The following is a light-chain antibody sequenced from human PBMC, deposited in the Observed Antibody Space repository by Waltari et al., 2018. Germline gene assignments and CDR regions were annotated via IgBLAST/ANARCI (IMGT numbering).Light chain of an antibody. CDR1: ETILFNSNNKNY. Sequence: DIVMTQSPDSLAVPLGERATINCKSSETILFNSNNKNYLAWYQQKAGQPPKLLVYWASTRESGVPDRFSGSGSGTDFTLTISRLEPEDFAVYYCQQYGSSRYTFGQGTKLEIK. J-gene: IGKJ2*01. V-gene: IGKV4-1*01. CDR3: QQYGSSRYT. CDR2: WAS.